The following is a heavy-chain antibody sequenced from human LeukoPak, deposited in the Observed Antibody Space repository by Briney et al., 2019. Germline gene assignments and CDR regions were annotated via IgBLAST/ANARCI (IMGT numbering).Heavy chain of an antibody. CDR3: ARTLGYCSSTSCPFDY. J-gene: IGHJ4*02. CDR1: GDSISNYY. V-gene: IGHV4-59*12. CDR2: IHYSGNT. Sequence: PSETLSLTCAVSGDSISNYYWSWIRQPPGKGLEWIGYIHYSGNTNCNPSLKSRVTISLDTSKTQFSLKLSSVTAADTAVYYCARTLGYCSSTSCPFDYWGQGTLVTVSS. D-gene: IGHD2-2*01.